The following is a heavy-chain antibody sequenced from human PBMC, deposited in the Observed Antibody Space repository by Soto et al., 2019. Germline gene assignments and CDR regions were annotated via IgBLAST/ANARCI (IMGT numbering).Heavy chain of an antibody. CDR2: ISTSGHNT. J-gene: IGHJ4*02. V-gene: IGHV3-23*01. Sequence: EVQMLESGGGLVQPGGSLRLSCAASGFTLGSYATSWVRQAPGKGLEWVSGISTSGHNTYYADSVKGRFTISRDNSKSTLYLQMNSLRAEDTAVYSCAKALGEYLYFFDYWGQGILVTVSS. D-gene: IGHD3-10*01. CDR1: GFTLGSYA. CDR3: AKALGEYLYFFDY.